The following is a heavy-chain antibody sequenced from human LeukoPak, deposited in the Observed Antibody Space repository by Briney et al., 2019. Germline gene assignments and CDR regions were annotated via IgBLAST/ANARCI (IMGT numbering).Heavy chain of an antibody. D-gene: IGHD3-22*01. Sequence: SQTLSLTCAISGDSVSSNNAAWTWIRQSPSRGLEWLGRTYYRSKWYNDYAVSVKSRITINPDTSKNQFSLQLNSVTPEDTAVYYCATVYYVFPSYDSSGYLGSWGQGTLVTVSS. V-gene: IGHV6-1*01. J-gene: IGHJ5*02. CDR2: TYYRSKWYN. CDR1: GDSVSSNNAA. CDR3: ATVYYVFPSYDSSGYLGS.